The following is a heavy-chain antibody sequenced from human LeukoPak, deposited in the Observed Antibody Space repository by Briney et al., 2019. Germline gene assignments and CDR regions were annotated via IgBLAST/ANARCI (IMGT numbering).Heavy chain of an antibody. J-gene: IGHJ5*02. V-gene: IGHV3-30*02. CDR3: AKAPNSSGYWEGDNWFDP. CDR2: IQYDGSNK. CDR1: AFIFSSYG. D-gene: IGHD3-22*01. Sequence: GGSLRLSCAASAFIFSSYGMHWVRQAPGKGLEWVAYIQYDGSNKQYADSVRGRFSISRDSSKNVLYLQMNSLRAEDTAVYYCAKAPNSSGYWEGDNWFDPWGQGTLVTVSS.